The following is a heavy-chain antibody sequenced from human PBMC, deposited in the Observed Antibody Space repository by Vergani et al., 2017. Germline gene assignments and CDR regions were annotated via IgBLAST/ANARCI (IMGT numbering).Heavy chain of an antibody. V-gene: IGHV1-18*01. CDR2: ISAYNGNT. D-gene: IGHD6-13*01. CDR3: ARLPWGIAAAGSVLGVWFDP. Sequence: QVQLVQSGAEVKKPGASVKVSCKASGYTFTSYGISWVRQAPGQGLEWMGWISAYNGNTNYAQKLQGRVTMTTDTSTSTAYMELRSLRSDDTAVYYCARLPWGIAAAGSVLGVWFDPWGQGTLVTVSS. J-gene: IGHJ5*02. CDR1: GYTFTSYG.